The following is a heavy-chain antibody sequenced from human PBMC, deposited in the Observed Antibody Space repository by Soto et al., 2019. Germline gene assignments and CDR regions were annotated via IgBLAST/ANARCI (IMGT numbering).Heavy chain of an antibody. V-gene: IGHV3-48*01. CDR3: ARGRGSCSGATCYYSDY. D-gene: IGHD2-15*01. CDR2: ISSSSLI. Sequence: EVQLEESGGGLVQPGGSLRLSCAASGFGFSYYSMKWVRQAPGKGLEWVSYISSSSLIYYADYVKDRFSISRDNGKTSLYLQMNSLRAEDTAVYYCARGRGSCSGATCYYSDYWGQGALVTVSS. CDR1: GFGFSYYS. J-gene: IGHJ4*02.